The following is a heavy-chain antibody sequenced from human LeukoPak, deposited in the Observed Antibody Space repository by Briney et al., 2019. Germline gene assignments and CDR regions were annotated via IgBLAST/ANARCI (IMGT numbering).Heavy chain of an antibody. CDR1: GYSVSSGYY. Sequence: SETPSLTCTVSGYSVSSGYYWGWIRQSPGKGLEWIGSIYHSGSTYYSPSLRSRITISVDTSKNQFSLKLSSVTAADTAVYYCAREDYYDSSGYYFDCWGQGTLVTVSS. V-gene: IGHV4-38-2*02. D-gene: IGHD3-22*01. J-gene: IGHJ4*02. CDR3: AREDYYDSSGYYFDC. CDR2: IYHSGST.